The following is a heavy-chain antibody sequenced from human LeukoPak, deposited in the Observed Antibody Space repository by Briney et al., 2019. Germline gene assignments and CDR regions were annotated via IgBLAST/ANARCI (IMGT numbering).Heavy chain of an antibody. Sequence: PGGSLRLSCAASGFTFSSYGMHWVRQAPGKGLEWVAVIWDVGSEKYYADSVKGRFSISRDNSENTLSLQVNSLRAEDTAVYYCARDGNFGYDAFDIWGQGTMVTVSS. J-gene: IGHJ3*02. CDR2: IWDVGSEK. CDR1: GFTFSSYG. D-gene: IGHD3-10*01. CDR3: ARDGNFGYDAFDI. V-gene: IGHV3-33*01.